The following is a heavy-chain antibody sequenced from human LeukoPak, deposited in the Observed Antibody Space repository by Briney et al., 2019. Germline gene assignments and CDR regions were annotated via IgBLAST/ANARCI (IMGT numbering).Heavy chain of an antibody. J-gene: IGHJ4*02. CDR3: GRGDAVAAHFGDY. D-gene: IGHD6-19*01. Sequence: GSLRLSCAASGFTFSSYGMSWVRQPPGKGLEWIGSIYYSGSTYYNPSLKSRVTISVDTSKNQFSLKLSSVTAADTAVYYCGRGDAVAAHFGDYWGQGALVTVSS. V-gene: IGHV4-38-2*01. CDR2: IYYSGST. CDR1: GFTFSSYG.